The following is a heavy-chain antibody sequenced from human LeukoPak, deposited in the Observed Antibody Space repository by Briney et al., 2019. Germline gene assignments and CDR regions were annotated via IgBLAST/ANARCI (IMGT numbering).Heavy chain of an antibody. Sequence: ASVKVSCKASGYTFTSYDINWVRQATGQGLEWMGWMNPNSGNTGYAQKFQGRVTITADESTSTAYMELSSLRSEDTAVYYCARRATYYYDSSGYYDYWGQGTLVTVSS. V-gene: IGHV1-8*01. J-gene: IGHJ4*02. CDR3: ARRATYYYDSSGYYDY. CDR2: MNPNSGNT. CDR1: GYTFTSYD. D-gene: IGHD3-22*01.